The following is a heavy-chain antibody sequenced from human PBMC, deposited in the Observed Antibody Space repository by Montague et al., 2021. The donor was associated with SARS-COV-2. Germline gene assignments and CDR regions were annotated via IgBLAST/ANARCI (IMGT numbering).Heavy chain of an antibody. CDR1: GDSVSRGSSY. CDR2: IYYTGSR. Sequence: SETLSLTCTVSGDSVSRGSSYWSWIRQPPGKGLEWIGYIYYTGSRKYNSSLKSRLTIPVDTSKNQFSPKLSSVTAADTAVYYCARHARGEGYTSWFDSWGQGTLVTVSS. V-gene: IGHV4-61*01. CDR3: ARHARGEGYTSWFDS. D-gene: IGHD5-24*01. J-gene: IGHJ5*01.